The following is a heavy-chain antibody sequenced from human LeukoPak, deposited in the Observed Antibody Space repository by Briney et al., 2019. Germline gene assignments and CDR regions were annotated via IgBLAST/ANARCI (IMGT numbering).Heavy chain of an antibody. J-gene: IGHJ3*02. Sequence: GASVKVSCKTSGGTFSSEAFIWVRQAPGQGLEWIGGIIPIFGRADYAQKFQGGVTMTTDTSTSTAYMELRSLRSDDTAVYYCARGGSHYYGFDAFDIWGQGTMVTVSS. CDR3: ARGGSHYYGFDAFDI. D-gene: IGHD3-10*01. CDR1: GGTFSSEA. CDR2: IIPIFGRA. V-gene: IGHV1-69*05.